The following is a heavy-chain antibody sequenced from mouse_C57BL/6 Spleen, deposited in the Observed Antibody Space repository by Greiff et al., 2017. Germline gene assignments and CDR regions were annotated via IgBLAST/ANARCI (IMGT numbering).Heavy chain of an antibody. CDR1: GYTFTSYW. V-gene: IGHV1-55*01. D-gene: IGHD1-1*01. CDR3: ARRGSSLDYAMDY. Sequence: QVQLQQSGAELVKPGASVKMSCKASGYTFTSYWITWVKQRPGQGLEWIGDIYPGSGSTNYNEKFKSKATLTVDTSSSTAYMQLSSLTSEDSAVYYCARRGSSLDYAMDYWGQGTSVTVSS. J-gene: IGHJ4*01. CDR2: IYPGSGST.